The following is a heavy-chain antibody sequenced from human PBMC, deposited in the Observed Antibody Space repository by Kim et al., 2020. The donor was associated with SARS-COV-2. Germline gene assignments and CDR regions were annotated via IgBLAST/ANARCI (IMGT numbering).Heavy chain of an antibody. Sequence: SETLFLTCTVSGGSISSGGYYWSWIRQHPGKGLEWIGYIYYSGSTYYNPSLKSRVTISVDTSKNQFSLKLSSVTAADTAVYYCARDLLLWFGESPFYGMDVWGQGTTVTVSS. CDR1: GGSISSGGYY. J-gene: IGHJ6*02. CDR3: ARDLLLWFGESPFYGMDV. V-gene: IGHV4-31*03. D-gene: IGHD3-10*01. CDR2: IYYSGST.